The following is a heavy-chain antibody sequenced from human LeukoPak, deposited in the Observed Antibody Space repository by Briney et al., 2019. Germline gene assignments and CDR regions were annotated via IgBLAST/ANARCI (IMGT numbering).Heavy chain of an antibody. CDR2: ISSSSSYI. CDR3: ARFPNLLYGMDA. V-gene: IGHV3-21*01. Sequence: GGSLRLSCAASGFTFSSYSMNWVRQAPGKGLEWVSSISSSSSYIYYADSVKGRFTISGDNAKNSLYLQMNSLRAEDTAVYYCARFPNLLYGMDAWGQGTTVTVSS. J-gene: IGHJ6*02. CDR1: GFTFSSYS.